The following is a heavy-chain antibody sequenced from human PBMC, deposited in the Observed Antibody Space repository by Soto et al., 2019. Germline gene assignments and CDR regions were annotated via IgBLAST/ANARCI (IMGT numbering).Heavy chain of an antibody. V-gene: IGHV4-30-2*01. CDR2: IYYSGST. J-gene: IGHJ4*02. Sequence: SETLSLTCAVSGGSISSGGYSWSWIRQPPGEGLEWIGYIYYSGSTYYNPSLKSRVTISVDTSKNQFSLKLTSVTAADTAVYYCARDKITGLFDYWGQGTLVTVSS. D-gene: IGHD2-8*02. CDR1: GGSISSGGYS. CDR3: ARDKITGLFDY.